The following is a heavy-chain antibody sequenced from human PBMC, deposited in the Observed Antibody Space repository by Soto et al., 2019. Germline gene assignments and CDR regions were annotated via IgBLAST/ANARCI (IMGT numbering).Heavy chain of an antibody. CDR3: ARLYDRSGYYSPGIYDY. CDR1: GFTFSSYA. J-gene: IGHJ4*02. Sequence: PGGSLRLSCAASGFTFSSYAMHWVRQAPGKGLEYVSAISSNGGSTYYANSVKGRFTISRDNSKNTLYLQMGSLRAEDMAVYYCARLYDRSGYYSPGIYDYWGQGTLVTVSS. V-gene: IGHV3-64*01. CDR2: ISSNGGST. D-gene: IGHD3-22*01.